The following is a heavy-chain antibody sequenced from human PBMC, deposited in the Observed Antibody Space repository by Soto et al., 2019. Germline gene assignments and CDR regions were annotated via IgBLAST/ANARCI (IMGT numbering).Heavy chain of an antibody. Sequence: GSLRLSCAASGFTFSSYAMSWVRQAPGKGLEWVSAISGSGGSTYYADSVKGRFTISRDNSKNTLYLQMNSLRAEDTAVYYCANLDLIAAAGNVAFDIWGQGTMVTVSS. CDR2: ISGSGGST. D-gene: IGHD6-13*01. CDR3: ANLDLIAAAGNVAFDI. CDR1: GFTFSSYA. J-gene: IGHJ3*02. V-gene: IGHV3-23*01.